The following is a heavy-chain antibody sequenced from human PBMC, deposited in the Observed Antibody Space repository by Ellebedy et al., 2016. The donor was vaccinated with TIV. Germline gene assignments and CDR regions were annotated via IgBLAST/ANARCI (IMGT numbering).Heavy chain of an antibody. J-gene: IGHJ4*02. CDR3: ARAYGDYGGGYFDS. CDR1: GFTFRSYE. Sequence: PGGSLRLSCAASGFTFRSYEMYWVRQVTGRGLECVAAIGTTGDTYYPGSVKGRFTISRENGKNSVYLQMDNLRAGDTAVYYCARAYGDYGGGYFDSWGQGTLVTVSS. D-gene: IGHD4-17*01. CDR2: IGTTGDT. V-gene: IGHV3-13*01.